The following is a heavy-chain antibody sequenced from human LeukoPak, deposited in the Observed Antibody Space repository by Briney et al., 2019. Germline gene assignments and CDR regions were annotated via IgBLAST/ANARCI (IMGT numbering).Heavy chain of an antibody. CDR1: GFTFSTYA. Sequence: QSGGSLRLSCAASGFTFSTYAMTWVRQAPGKGLEWVSAISGRGSSTYYADSVKGRFTISRDNSKNTLYLQMNSLRAEDTAVYYCAKDIIAVGDYYYGMDVWGQGTTVTVSS. CDR3: AKDIIAVGDYYYGMDV. D-gene: IGHD6-19*01. J-gene: IGHJ6*02. V-gene: IGHV3-23*01. CDR2: ISGRGSST.